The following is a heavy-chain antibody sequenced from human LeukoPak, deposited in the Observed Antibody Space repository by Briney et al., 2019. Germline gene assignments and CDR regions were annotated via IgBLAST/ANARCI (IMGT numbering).Heavy chain of an antibody. CDR3: ARDPAPDY. J-gene: IGHJ4*02. CDR1: GFTFSNAW. Sequence: GSLRLSCAASGFTFSNAWMSWVRQAPGKGLEWVSFISSTSSTIYYADSVKGRFTISRDNAKNSLYLQMNSLRDEDTAVYYCARDPAPDYWGQGTLVTVSS. CDR2: ISSTSSTI. V-gene: IGHV3-48*02.